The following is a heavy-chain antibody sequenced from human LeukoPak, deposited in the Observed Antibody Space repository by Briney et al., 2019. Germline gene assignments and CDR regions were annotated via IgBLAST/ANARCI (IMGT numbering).Heavy chain of an antibody. J-gene: IGHJ4*02. V-gene: IGHV1-3*01. CDR2: INAGNGNT. D-gene: IGHD5-12*01. Sequence: ASVKVSCTASGYTFTIYAMHWVRQAPGQRLEWMGWINAGNGNTKYSQKFQGRVTVTRDTSASTAYMELSSLRSEDTAVYYCARDQVADRLDYWGQGTLVTVSS. CDR3: ARDQVADRLDY. CDR1: GYTFTIYA.